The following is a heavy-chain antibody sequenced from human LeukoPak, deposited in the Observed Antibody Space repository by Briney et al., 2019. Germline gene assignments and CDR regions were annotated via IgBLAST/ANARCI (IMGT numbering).Heavy chain of an antibody. CDR1: GFTFYDYG. V-gene: IGHV3-20*04. J-gene: IGHJ3*02. D-gene: IGHD3-10*01. CDR2: INWNGGST. Sequence: GGSLRLSCAASGFTFYDYGMSWVRHAPGKGREWVSGINWNGGSTGYADSVKGRFTISRDNAKNSLYLQMNSLRAEDTALYYCARDVSMVRGATRDAFDIWGQGTMVTVSS. CDR3: ARDVSMVRGATRDAFDI.